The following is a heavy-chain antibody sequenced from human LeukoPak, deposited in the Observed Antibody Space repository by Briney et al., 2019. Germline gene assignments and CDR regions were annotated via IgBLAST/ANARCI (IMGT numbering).Heavy chain of an antibody. CDR1: GFTFSSYA. CDR2: VSGSGANT. Sequence: GGSLRLSCVASGFTFSSYAMSWVRQAPGKGLEWVSAVSGSGANTYHSDSVRGRFTISRDNSKNTLHLQMNSLRAEDRAVFYFAREPRDCNGGTCHSGRGYYFEYWGQGILVTVSS. CDR3: AREPRDCNGGTCHSGRGYYFEY. V-gene: IGHV3-23*01. D-gene: IGHD2-15*01. J-gene: IGHJ4*02.